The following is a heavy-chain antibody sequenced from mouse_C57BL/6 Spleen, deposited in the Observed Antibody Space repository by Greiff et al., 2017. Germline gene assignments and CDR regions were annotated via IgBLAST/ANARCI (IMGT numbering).Heavy chain of an antibody. CDR3: TTKGFAY. CDR2: IDPENGDT. V-gene: IGHV14-4*01. Sequence: EVQLQESGAELVRPGASVKLSCTASGFNIKDDYMHWVKQRPEQGLEWIGWIDPENGDTEYASKFQGKATITADTSSNTAYLQLSSLTSEDTAVYYCTTKGFAYWGQGTLVTVSA. J-gene: IGHJ3*01. CDR1: GFNIKDDY.